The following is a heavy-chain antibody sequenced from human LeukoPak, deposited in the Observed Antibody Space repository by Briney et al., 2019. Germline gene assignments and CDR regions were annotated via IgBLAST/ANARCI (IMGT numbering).Heavy chain of an antibody. J-gene: IGHJ5*02. CDR3: AREEVEDYDSNGCFDP. CDR2: IIPILGIA. Sequence: SVKVSCKASGGTFSSYAISWVRQAPGQGLEWMGRIIPILGIANYAQKFQGRVTITADKSTSTAYMELSSLRSEDTAVYYCAREEVEDYDSNGCFDPWGQGTLVTVSS. D-gene: IGHD3-3*01. V-gene: IGHV1-69*04. CDR1: GGTFSSYA.